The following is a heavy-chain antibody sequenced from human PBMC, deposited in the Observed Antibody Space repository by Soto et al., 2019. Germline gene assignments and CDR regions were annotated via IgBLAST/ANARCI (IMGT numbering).Heavy chain of an antibody. CDR2: IIPIFGTA. CDR3: ARFRYYDSSAIT. V-gene: IGHV1-69*01. CDR1: GGTFSSYA. J-gene: IGHJ5*02. Sequence: QVQLVQSGAEVKKPGSSVKVSCKASGGTFSSYAISWVRQAPGQGLEWMGGIIPIFGTANYAQKFQGRVTISADGFTSTTYRVLSSLRSEDKAVYYCARFRYYDSSAITWGQGTLVTVSS. D-gene: IGHD3-22*01.